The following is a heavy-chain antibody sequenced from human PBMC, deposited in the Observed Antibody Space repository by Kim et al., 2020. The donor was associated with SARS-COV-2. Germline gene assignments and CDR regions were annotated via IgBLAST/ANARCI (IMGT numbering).Heavy chain of an antibody. J-gene: IGHJ4*02. Sequence: GGSLRLSCAASGFTFSSYEMNWVRQAPGKGLEWVSYISSSGSTIYYADSVKGRFTISRDNAKNSLYLQMKSLRAEDTAVYYCAREWYGDYGKGDYWGQGTLVTVSS. CDR2: ISSSGSTI. V-gene: IGHV3-48*03. CDR1: GFTFSSYE. D-gene: IGHD4-17*01. CDR3: AREWYGDYGKGDY.